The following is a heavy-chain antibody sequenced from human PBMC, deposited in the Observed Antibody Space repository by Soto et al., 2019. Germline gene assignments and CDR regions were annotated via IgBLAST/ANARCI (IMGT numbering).Heavy chain of an antibody. Sequence: PGGSLRLSCVASGFTFENYAMSWVRQAPGKGLEWVSAISGSGGTTYYSDSVKGRFTISRDNSKNTVYLQMNDLRVEDAAEYFCAKDSWAIFGVPAGEYYAMDVWGKGTMVTVSS. V-gene: IGHV3-23*01. D-gene: IGHD3-3*01. J-gene: IGHJ6*04. CDR2: ISGSGGTT. CDR3: AKDSWAIFGVPAGEYYAMDV. CDR1: GFTFENYA.